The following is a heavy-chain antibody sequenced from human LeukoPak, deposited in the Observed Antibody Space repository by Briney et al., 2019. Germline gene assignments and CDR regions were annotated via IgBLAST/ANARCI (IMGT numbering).Heavy chain of an antibody. J-gene: IGHJ4*02. Sequence: GGSLRLSCAASGFTFSSYAMNWVRQAPGKGLEWVSVIAGSDGSTQYADSVKGRFTISRDNSKNTVYLQMDRLRVKDTALYYCVRSLDYWGQGTLVTVSS. V-gene: IGHV3-23*01. CDR1: GFTFSSYA. CDR2: IAGSDGST. CDR3: VRSLDY.